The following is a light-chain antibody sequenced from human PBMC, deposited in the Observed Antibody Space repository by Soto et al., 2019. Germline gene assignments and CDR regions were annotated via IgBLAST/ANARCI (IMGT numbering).Light chain of an antibody. Sequence: ETVMAQSPATLSVSPGETATLSCRASQSVSSKLAWYQQKPGQAPRLLXHSASTRATGIPARFSGSGSGTEFTLPISSLQSEDFAAYYGQQYNNWPPITFGQGTRLEIK. J-gene: IGKJ5*01. V-gene: IGKV3-15*01. CDR1: QSVSSK. CDR2: SAS. CDR3: QQYNNWPPIT.